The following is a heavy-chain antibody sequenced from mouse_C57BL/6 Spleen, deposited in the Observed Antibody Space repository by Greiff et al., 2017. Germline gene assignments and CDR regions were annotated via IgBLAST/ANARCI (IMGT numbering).Heavy chain of an antibody. CDR2: ISSGGSYT. D-gene: IGHD3-2*02. CDR3: ARQDSSGYFDY. V-gene: IGHV5-6*01. CDR1: GFTFSSYG. J-gene: IGHJ2*01. Sequence: VQLKQSGGDLVKPGGSLKLSCAASGFTFSSYGMSWVRQTPDKRLEWVATISSGGSYTYYPDSVKGRFTISRDNAKNTLYLQMSSLKSEDTAMYYCARQDSSGYFDYWGQGTTLTVSS.